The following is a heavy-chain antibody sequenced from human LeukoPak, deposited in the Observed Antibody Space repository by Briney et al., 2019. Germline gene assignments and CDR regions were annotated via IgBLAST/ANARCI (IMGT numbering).Heavy chain of an antibody. V-gene: IGHV4-4*02. CDR2: IYHSGST. CDR3: ARHWTYYYDSSGYLDAFDI. Sequence: PSGTLSLTCTVSGGSISSSNWWSWVRQPPGKGLEWIGEIYHSGSTNYNPSLKSRVTISVDKSKNQFSLKLSSVTAADTAVYYCARHWTYYYDSSGYLDAFDIWGQGTMVTVSS. CDR1: GGSISSSNW. D-gene: IGHD3-22*01. J-gene: IGHJ3*02.